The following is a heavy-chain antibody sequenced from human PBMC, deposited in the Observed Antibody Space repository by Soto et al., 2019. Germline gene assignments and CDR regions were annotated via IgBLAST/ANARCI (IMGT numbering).Heavy chain of an antibody. J-gene: IGHJ4*02. V-gene: IGHV3-23*01. CDR3: AKVPYEGYSSGWYHRYYFDY. CDR2: ISGSGGST. Sequence: GGSLRLSCAASGFTFSSYAMSWVRQAPGKGLEWVSAISGSGGSTYYADSVKGRFTISRDNSKNTLYLQMNSLRAEDTAVYYCAKVPYEGYSSGWYHRYYFDYWGQGTLVTVSS. D-gene: IGHD6-19*01. CDR1: GFTFSSYA.